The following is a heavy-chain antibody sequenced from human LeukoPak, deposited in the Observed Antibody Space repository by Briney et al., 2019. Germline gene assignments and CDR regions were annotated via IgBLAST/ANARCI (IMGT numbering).Heavy chain of an antibody. Sequence: ASVKVSCKASGYTFTSYDIHWVRQATGQGLEWMGWMNPNSGNTGYAQKFQGRVTMTRSTSISTAYMELSSLRSEDTAIYYCARGLSYDGDDYWGQGTLVTVSS. J-gene: IGHJ4*02. V-gene: IGHV1-8*01. CDR2: MNPNSGNT. CDR3: ARGLSYDGDDY. D-gene: IGHD3-22*01. CDR1: GYTFTSYD.